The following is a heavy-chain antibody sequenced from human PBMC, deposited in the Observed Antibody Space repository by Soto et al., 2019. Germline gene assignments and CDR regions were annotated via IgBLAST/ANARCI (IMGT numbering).Heavy chain of an antibody. D-gene: IGHD3-10*01. Sequence: GGSLRLSCAGSGFRFSSSWMSWVRQAPGKGLEWVAHINQDGSQQYYVDSAKGRFTISRDNSENTLFLQMNSLRAEDTAVYYCARGLGGSAPDNFDNWGQGTLVTVSS. J-gene: IGHJ4*02. CDR1: GFRFSSSW. V-gene: IGHV3-7*01. CDR3: ARGLGGSAPDNFDN. CDR2: INQDGSQQ.